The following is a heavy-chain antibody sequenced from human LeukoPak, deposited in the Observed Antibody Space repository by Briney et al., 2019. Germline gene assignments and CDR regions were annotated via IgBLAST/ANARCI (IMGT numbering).Heavy chain of an antibody. CDR2: IRSKANSYAT. CDR1: GFTFSGSA. CDR3: TSRVPPMTTVTTIPFDI. Sequence: GGSLRLSCAASGFTFSGSAMHWVRQASGKGLEWVGRIRSKANSYATAYAASVKGRFTISRDDSKNTAYLQMNSLKTEDTAVYYCTSRVPPMTTVTTIPFDIWGQGTMVTVSS. V-gene: IGHV3-73*01. J-gene: IGHJ3*02. D-gene: IGHD4-11*01.